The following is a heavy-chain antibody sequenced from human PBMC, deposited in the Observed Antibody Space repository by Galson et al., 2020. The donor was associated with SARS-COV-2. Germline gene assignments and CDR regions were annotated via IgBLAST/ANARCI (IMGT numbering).Heavy chain of an antibody. CDR2: FDPEDGET. V-gene: IGHV1-24*01. CDR3: ATAPPYGSSTSCYFGWFDP. Sequence: ASVKVSCKVSGYTLTELSMHWVRQAPGKGLEWMGGFDPEDGETIYAQKFQGRVTMTEDTSTDTDYMELSSLRSEDTAVYYCATAPPYGSSTSCYFGWFDPWGQGTLVTVSS. J-gene: IGHJ5*02. CDR1: GYTLTELS. D-gene: IGHD2-2*01.